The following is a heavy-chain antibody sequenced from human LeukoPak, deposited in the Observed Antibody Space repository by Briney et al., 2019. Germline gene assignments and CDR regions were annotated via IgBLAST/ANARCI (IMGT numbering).Heavy chain of an antibody. D-gene: IGHD4/OR15-4a*01. CDR2: IYYSGST. CDR3: ARVGSRNAKSPRHDAFDI. J-gene: IGHJ3*02. V-gene: IGHV4-59*01. Sequence: SETLSLTCTVSGGSISSYYWSWIRQPPGKGLEWIGYIYYSGSTNYNPSLKSRVTISVDTSKNQFSLKLSSVTAADTAVYYCARVGSRNAKSPRHDAFDIWGQGTMVTVSS. CDR1: GGSISSYY.